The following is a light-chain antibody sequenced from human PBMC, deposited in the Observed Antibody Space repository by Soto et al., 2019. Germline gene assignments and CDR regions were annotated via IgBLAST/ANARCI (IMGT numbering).Light chain of an antibody. V-gene: IGKV3-11*01. CDR1: QSVSSY. Sequence: ETVLTQSPATLSLSPGERATLSCRASQSVSSYLAWYQQKPGHAPRLLIYDASNRATGIPARFSGSWSGTDFTLTISSLEPEDYAVYYCQQRANWPLTFGQGTKLEIK. CDR3: QQRANWPLT. J-gene: IGKJ2*01. CDR2: DAS.